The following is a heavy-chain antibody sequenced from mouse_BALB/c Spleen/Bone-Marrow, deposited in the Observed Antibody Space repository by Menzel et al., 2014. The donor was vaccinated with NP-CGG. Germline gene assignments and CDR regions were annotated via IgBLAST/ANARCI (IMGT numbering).Heavy chain of an antibody. D-gene: IGHD3-2*01. Sequence: VQRVGSGAELMKPGVSVKLSFKATGYTFSSYWIEWVKQRPGHGLEWIGEILPGSGSTNYNEKFKGKATFTADTPSNTAYMQLSSLTSEDSAVYYCATARATWFDYWGQGTLVTVSA. CDR3: ATARATWFDY. V-gene: IGHV1-9*01. J-gene: IGHJ3*01. CDR2: ILPGSGST. CDR1: GYTFSSYW.